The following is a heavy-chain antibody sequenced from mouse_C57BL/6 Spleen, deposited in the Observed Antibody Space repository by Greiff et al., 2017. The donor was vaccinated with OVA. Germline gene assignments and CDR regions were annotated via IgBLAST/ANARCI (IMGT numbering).Heavy chain of an antibody. CDR1: GYTFTSYW. CDR3: ARELGHYFGY. V-gene: IGHV1-55*01. J-gene: IGHJ2*01. D-gene: IGHD3-1*01. CDR2: IYPGSGST. Sequence: QVQLKQSVAELVQSGASVKMSCKASGYTFTSYWITWVKQRPGQGLEWIGDIYPGSGSTNYNEKFKSKATLTVETSSSTAYMQLSSLTSEGSAVYYSARELGHYFGYWGEGNTLTVSS.